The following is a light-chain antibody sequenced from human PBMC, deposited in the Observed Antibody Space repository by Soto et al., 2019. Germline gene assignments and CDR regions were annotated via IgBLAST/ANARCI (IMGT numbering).Light chain of an antibody. CDR3: QTGGTGIQV. CDR2: LNSDGSH. Sequence: QLVLTQSPSASASLGASVKLTCTLSSGHSSYAIAWHQQQPEKGPRYLMKLNSDGSHSKGDGIPDRFSGSSSGAERYPTISSLQSEDEADYYCQTGGTGIQVFGGGTKVTVL. J-gene: IGLJ2*01. V-gene: IGLV4-69*01. CDR1: SGHSSYA.